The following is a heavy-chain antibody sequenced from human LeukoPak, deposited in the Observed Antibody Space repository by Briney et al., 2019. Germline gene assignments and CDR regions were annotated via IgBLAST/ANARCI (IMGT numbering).Heavy chain of an antibody. Sequence: GASVKVSCKASGYTFTSYGISWVRQAPGQGPEWMGIINPSGGSTSNAQTFQGRVSMTRDMSTTTVYMELSSLRSEDTAVYYCARAVAAAAGRRAAMMGDWRQGTVVSVSS. CDR1: GYTFTSYG. CDR2: INPSGGST. V-gene: IGHV1-46*01. D-gene: IGHD6-13*01. J-gene: IGHJ4*02. CDR3: ARAVAAAAGRRAAMMGD.